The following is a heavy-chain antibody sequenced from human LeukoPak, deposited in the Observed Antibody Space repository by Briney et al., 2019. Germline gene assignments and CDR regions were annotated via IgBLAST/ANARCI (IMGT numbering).Heavy chain of an antibody. CDR3: ARVAYCSGGSCYKFDY. V-gene: IGHV1-8*01. Sequence: GASVKVSCKASGYTFTSYDINWVRQATGQGLEWMGWMNPNSGNTGYAQKFQGRVTMTRNTSISTAYMELSSLRSEDTAVYYCARVAYCSGGSCYKFDYWGQGTLVTVSS. CDR1: GYTFTSYD. J-gene: IGHJ4*02. CDR2: MNPNSGNT. D-gene: IGHD2-15*01.